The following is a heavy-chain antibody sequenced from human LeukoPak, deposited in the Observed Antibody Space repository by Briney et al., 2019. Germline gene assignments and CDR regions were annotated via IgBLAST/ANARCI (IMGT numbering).Heavy chain of an antibody. CDR1: GFTFSSYA. V-gene: IGHV3-23*01. CDR2: ISSSGYSA. CDR3: AKTTYASNSSGWYNHFDY. Sequence: GGSLRLSCAASGFTFSSYAMTWVRQAPGKGLEWVSTISSSGYSAYYADSVKGRFTISRDNSKNTLYLQLNSLRAEDTTVYYCAKTTYASNSSGWYNHFDYWGQGTLVTVSS. D-gene: IGHD6-19*01. J-gene: IGHJ4*02.